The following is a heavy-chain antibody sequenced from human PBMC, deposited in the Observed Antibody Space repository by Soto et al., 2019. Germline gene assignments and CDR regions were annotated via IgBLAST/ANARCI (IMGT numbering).Heavy chain of an antibody. J-gene: IGHJ4*02. CDR2: LSASGDNT. CDR3: AKAGTHSYSDC. CDR1: GFTFSIYA. D-gene: IGHD1-1*01. Sequence: GGSLRLSCAASGFTFSIYAMNWVRLAPGKGLEWVSALSASGDNTYYADSVKGRFTISRDNSKNTLYLQMNSLRAEDTAVYYCAKAGTHSYSDCWGQGTLVTVSS. V-gene: IGHV3-23*01.